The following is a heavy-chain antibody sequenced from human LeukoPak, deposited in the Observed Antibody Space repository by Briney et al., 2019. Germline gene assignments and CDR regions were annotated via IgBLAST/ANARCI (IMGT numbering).Heavy chain of an antibody. J-gene: IGHJ5*02. D-gene: IGHD2-2*01. Sequence: KSSDTLSLTCTVSGRSISSHYWSWIRQPPGQGLEWIGYIYYSGSTNYNPSLKRRVTISVDTSKNQFSLKLSSVTAADTAVYYCAREVVPAPSWFDPWGQGTLVTVSS. CDR2: IYYSGST. CDR1: GRSISSHY. CDR3: AREVVPAPSWFDP. V-gene: IGHV4-59*11.